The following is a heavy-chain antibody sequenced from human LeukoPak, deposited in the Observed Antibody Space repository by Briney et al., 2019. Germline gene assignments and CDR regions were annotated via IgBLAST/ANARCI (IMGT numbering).Heavy chain of an antibody. V-gene: IGHV3-15*01. Sequence: GGSLRLSCAASGFTFSSYTMSWVRQAPGKGLEWVGRIKPKTDGETTEYAAPVKGRFSISRDDSKNMLYLQMNSLKTEDTAVYYCITPLPYSAQGGQGTLVTVSS. J-gene: IGHJ4*02. CDR2: IKPKTDGETT. CDR3: ITPLPYSAQ. D-gene: IGHD2-21*01. CDR1: GFTFSSYT.